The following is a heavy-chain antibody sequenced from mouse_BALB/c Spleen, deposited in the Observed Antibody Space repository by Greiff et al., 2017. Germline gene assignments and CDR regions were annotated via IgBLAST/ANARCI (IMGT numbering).Heavy chain of an antibody. CDR3: AREPLLRSYYFDY. D-gene: IGHD1-1*01. J-gene: IGHJ2*01. CDR1: GFTFSSYG. V-gene: IGHV5-6-3*01. Sequence: EVKLMESGGGLVQPGGSLKLSCAASGFTFSSYGMSWVRQTPDKRLELVATINSNGGSTYYPDSVKGRFTISRDNAKNTLYLQMSSLKSEDTAMYYCAREPLLRSYYFDYWGQGTTLTVSS. CDR2: INSNGGST.